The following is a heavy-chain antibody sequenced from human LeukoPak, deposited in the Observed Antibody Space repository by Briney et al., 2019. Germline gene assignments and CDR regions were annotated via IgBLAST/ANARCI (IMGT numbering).Heavy chain of an antibody. CDR2: ISAYNGNT. J-gene: IGHJ4*02. D-gene: IGHD3-9*01. Sequence: ASVKVSCKASGYTFTSYGISWVRQAPGQGLEWMGWISAYNGNTNHAQKLQGRVTMTTDTSTSTAYMELRSLRSDDTAVYYCARALAQGGSFDLYYFDSWGQGSLVTVSS. V-gene: IGHV1-18*01. CDR3: ARALAQGGSFDLYYFDS. CDR1: GYTFTSYG.